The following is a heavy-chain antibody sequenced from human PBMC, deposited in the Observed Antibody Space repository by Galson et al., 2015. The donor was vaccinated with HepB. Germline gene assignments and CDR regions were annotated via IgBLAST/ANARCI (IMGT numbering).Heavy chain of an antibody. J-gene: IGHJ4*02. CDR3: ARIAVAGTIFDY. CDR1: GFTFSDYY. D-gene: IGHD6-19*01. Sequence: SLRLSCASSGFTFSDYYMSWIRQAPGKGLEWVSYISSSSSYTNYADSVKGRFTISRDNAKNSLYLQMNSLRAEDTAVYYCARIAVAGTIFDYWGQGTLVTVSS. CDR2: ISSSSSYT. V-gene: IGHV3-11*06.